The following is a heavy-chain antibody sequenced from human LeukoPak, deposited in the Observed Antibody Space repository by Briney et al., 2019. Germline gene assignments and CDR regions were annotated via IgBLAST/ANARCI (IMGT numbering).Heavy chain of an antibody. Sequence: GGSLRLSCAASGFTFSSYAMSWVRQAPGKGLEWVSGISGSGGNTYYADSVKGRFTISRDNSNNTLYLQMNSLRAEDTAVYYCAREGSTERVDYWGQGTLVTVSS. J-gene: IGHJ4*02. CDR2: ISGSGGNT. CDR1: GFTFSSYA. CDR3: AREGSTERVDY. V-gene: IGHV3-23*01.